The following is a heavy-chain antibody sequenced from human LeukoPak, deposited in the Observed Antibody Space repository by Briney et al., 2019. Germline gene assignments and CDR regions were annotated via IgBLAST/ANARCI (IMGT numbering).Heavy chain of an antibody. CDR3: ARRDGYNSFDY. V-gene: IGHV1-18*04. D-gene: IGHD5-24*01. J-gene: IGHJ4*02. CDR1: GYTFTDYY. Sequence: EASVKVSCKASGYTFTDYYMHWVRQAPGQGLEWMGWISAYNGNTNYAQKLQGRVTMTTGTSTSTAYMELRSLRSDDTAVYYCARRDGYNSFDYWGQGTLVTVSS. CDR2: ISAYNGNT.